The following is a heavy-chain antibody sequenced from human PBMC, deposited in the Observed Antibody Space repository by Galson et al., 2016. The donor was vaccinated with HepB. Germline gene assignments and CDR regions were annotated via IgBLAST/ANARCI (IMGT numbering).Heavy chain of an antibody. CDR2: ISSSSSTI. CDR3: ARDDSGGWYGIHYGMDV. J-gene: IGHJ6*02. CDR1: GFSFSTYN. D-gene: IGHD6-19*01. Sequence: SLRLSCAASGFSFSTYNMNWVRQAPGKGLEWVSYISSSSSTIYYADSVKGRFTISRDNAKNSLYLQMNSLRAEDTAVYYCARDDSGGWYGIHYGMDVWGQGTTVTVSS. V-gene: IGHV3-48*01.